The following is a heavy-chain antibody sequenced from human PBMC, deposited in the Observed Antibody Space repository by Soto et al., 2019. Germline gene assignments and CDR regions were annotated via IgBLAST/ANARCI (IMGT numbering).Heavy chain of an antibody. CDR3: TTVPRAYCGGDCYSVEGY. CDR1: GFTFSNAW. Sequence: PGGSLRLSCAASGFTFSNAWMSWVRQAPGKGLEWVGRIKSKTDGGTTDYAAPVKGRFTISRDDSKNTLYLQMNSLKTEDTAVYYCTTVPRAYCGGDCYSVEGYWGQGTLVTVS. CDR2: IKSKTDGGTT. D-gene: IGHD2-21*02. V-gene: IGHV3-15*01. J-gene: IGHJ4*02.